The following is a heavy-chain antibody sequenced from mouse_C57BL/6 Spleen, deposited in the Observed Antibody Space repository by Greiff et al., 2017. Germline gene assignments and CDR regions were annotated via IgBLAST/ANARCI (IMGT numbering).Heavy chain of an antibody. CDR1: GYAFSSSW. CDR3: ARREWLLPFDY. D-gene: IGHD2-3*01. J-gene: IGHJ2*01. CDR2: IYPGDGDT. Sequence: VKLMESGPELVKPGASVKISCKASGYAFSSSWMNWVKQRPGKGLEWIGRIYPGDGDTNYNGKFKGKATLTADKSSSTAYMQLSSPTSEDSAVYFCARREWLLPFDYWGQGTTLTVSS. V-gene: IGHV1-82*01.